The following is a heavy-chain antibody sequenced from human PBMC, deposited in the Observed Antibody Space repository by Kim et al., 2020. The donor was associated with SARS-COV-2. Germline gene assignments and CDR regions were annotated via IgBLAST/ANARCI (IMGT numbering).Heavy chain of an antibody. V-gene: IGHV5-51*01. D-gene: IGHD2-2*01. CDR3: ASPIVVVPAGTGFDDAFDI. Sequence: GESLKISCKGSGYSFTSYWIGWVRQMPGKGLEWMGIIYPGDSDTRYSPSFQGQVTISADKSISTAYLQWSSLKASDTAMYYCASPIVVVPAGTGFDDAFDIWGQGTMVTVSS. CDR1: GYSFTSYW. CDR2: IYPGDSDT. J-gene: IGHJ3*02.